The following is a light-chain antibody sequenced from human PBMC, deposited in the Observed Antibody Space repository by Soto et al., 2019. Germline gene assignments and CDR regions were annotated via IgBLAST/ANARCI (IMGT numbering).Light chain of an antibody. J-gene: IGKJ2*01. V-gene: IGKV2-28*01. CDR2: LGS. CDR1: QSLLHSNGYNY. Sequence: DIVMTQSPVSLPVTPGEPASISCRSSQSLLHSNGYNYLDWYLQKPGQSPQLLIYLGSNRASGVPDRFSDSGSGTDFTLKISTEEADDVGVYYRMQALQTPPMYTFGQGTKLEIK. CDR3: MQALQTPPMYT.